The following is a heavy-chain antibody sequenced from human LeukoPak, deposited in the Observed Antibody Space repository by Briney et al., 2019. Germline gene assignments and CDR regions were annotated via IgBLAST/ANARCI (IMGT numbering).Heavy chain of an antibody. V-gene: IGHV1-69*13. Sequence: SVKVSCKASGYTFTSYGISWVRQAPGQGLEWMGGIIPIFGTANYAQKFQGRVTITADESTSTAYMELSSLRSEDTAVYYCASSEYYCSSTSCYYYYGMDVWGQGTTVTVSS. J-gene: IGHJ6*02. D-gene: IGHD2-2*01. CDR3: ASSEYYCSSTSCYYYYGMDV. CDR1: GYTFTSYG. CDR2: IIPIFGTA.